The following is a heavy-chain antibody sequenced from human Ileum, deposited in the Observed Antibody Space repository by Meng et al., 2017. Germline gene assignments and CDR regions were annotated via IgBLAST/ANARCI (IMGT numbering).Heavy chain of an antibody. V-gene: IGHV4-39*02. Sequence: LQLQVSGPGLFLPPVTLVPTCVVSIGSLTSSGSYWGWVRQSPGKGLEWIATIYYRGTTYYNPSLKSRVTISIDTSKSQVSLEMASVVAADSGLFYCARGTDYGNSYYFDFWGPGFLVTVSS. CDR1: IGSLTSSGSY. CDR3: ARGTDYGNSYYFDF. CDR2: IYYRGTT. D-gene: IGHD4-11*01. J-gene: IGHJ4*01.